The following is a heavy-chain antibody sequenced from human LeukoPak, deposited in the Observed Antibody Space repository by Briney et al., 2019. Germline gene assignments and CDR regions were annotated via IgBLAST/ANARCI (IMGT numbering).Heavy chain of an antibody. D-gene: IGHD5-18*01. Sequence: SVKVSCKASGGTFSSYAISWVRQAPGQGLEWMGGIIPIFGTANYAQKFQGRVTITADESTSTAYIELSSLRSEDTAVYYCARKVGGYSYGHAFDYWGQGTLVTVSS. CDR3: ARKVGGYSYGHAFDY. CDR1: GGTFSSYA. CDR2: IIPIFGTA. V-gene: IGHV1-69*01. J-gene: IGHJ4*02.